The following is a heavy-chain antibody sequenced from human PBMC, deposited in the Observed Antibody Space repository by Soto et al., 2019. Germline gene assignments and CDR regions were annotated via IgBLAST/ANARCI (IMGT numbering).Heavy chain of an antibody. CDR3: ARDPDIVVVPASPFYYYYGMDV. CDR2: ISAYNGNT. V-gene: IGHV1-18*01. J-gene: IGHJ6*02. D-gene: IGHD2-2*01. Sequence: ASVKVSCKASGYTFTSYGISWVRQAPGQGLEWMGWISAYNGNTNYAQKLQGRVTMTTDTSTSTAYMELRSLRSDDTAVYYCARDPDIVVVPASPFYYYYGMDVWGQGTTVTVSS. CDR1: GYTFTSYG.